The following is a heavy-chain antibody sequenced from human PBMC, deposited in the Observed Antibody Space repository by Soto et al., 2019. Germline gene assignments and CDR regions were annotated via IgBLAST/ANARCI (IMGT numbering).Heavy chain of an antibody. J-gene: IGHJ4*02. V-gene: IGHV4-39*01. CDR1: SSSITSSSYY. CDR2: IYYSGST. Sequence: SATLSLTCTICSSSITSSSYYWDWIRQPPGKGLEWIGSIYYSGSTYYNPSLKSRVTISVDTSKNQFSLKLSSVTAADTAIYYCARGVWAPRFDSWGQGTPVTVS. CDR3: ARGVWAPRFDS. D-gene: IGHD3-3*01.